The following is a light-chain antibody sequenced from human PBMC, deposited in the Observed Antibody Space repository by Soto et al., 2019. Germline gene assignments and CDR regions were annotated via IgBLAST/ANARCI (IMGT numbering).Light chain of an antibody. Sequence: DIVMTQSPDSLAVSLGERATINCKSSQSVLYSSNNKNYLAWYQQKPGQPPKLLIYWASTRESGVPDRFSGSGSGTDFTITISSLQAEDVAVYYCQQYYSTLTWTFGQGTTVEIK. CDR3: QQYYSTLTWT. CDR2: WAS. CDR1: QSVLYSSNNKNY. J-gene: IGKJ1*01. V-gene: IGKV4-1*01.